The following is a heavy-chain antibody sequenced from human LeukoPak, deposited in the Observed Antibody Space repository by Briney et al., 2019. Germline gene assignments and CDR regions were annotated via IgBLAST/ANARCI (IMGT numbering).Heavy chain of an antibody. J-gene: IGHJ6*02. Sequence: ASVKVSCKASGYTFTSYDINWVRQATGQGLEWMGWMNPNSGNTGYARKFQGRVTMTRNTSISTAYMELSSLRSEDTAVYYCARDYYDSSGYYEFHYYGMDVWGQGTTVTVSS. D-gene: IGHD3-22*01. CDR2: MNPNSGNT. V-gene: IGHV1-8*01. CDR1: GYTFTSYD. CDR3: ARDYYDSSGYYEFHYYGMDV.